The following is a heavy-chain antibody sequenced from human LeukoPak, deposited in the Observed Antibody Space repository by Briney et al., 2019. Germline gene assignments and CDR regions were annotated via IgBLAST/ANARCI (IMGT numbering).Heavy chain of an antibody. V-gene: IGHV4-4*07. Sequence: SETLSLTCTASGCSISSYYWSWIRQPPGKGLEWIGRIYTSGSTNYNPSLKSRVTISVDKSKNQFSLKLSSVTAADTAVYYCARAVYVDDQDYYYYMDVWGKGTTVTVSS. CDR2: IYTSGST. J-gene: IGHJ6*03. CDR1: GCSISSYY. D-gene: IGHD5/OR15-5a*01. CDR3: ARAVYVDDQDYYYYMDV.